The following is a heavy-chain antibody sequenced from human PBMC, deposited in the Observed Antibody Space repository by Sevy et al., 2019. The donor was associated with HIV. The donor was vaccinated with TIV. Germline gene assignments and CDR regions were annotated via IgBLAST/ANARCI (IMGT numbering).Heavy chain of an antibody. CDR1: GDTFTNNY. J-gene: IGHJ5*02. Sequence: ASVKVSCMASGDTFTNNYIHWVRQAPGQGLEWMGMVDPSAGNTTYAQKFQGRVTMTRDTSTSILYMDLSSLRSEDTAVYYCVRADPDQHFDPWGQGTLVTVSS. CDR3: VRADPDQHFDP. V-gene: IGHV1-46*01. CDR2: VDPSAGNT.